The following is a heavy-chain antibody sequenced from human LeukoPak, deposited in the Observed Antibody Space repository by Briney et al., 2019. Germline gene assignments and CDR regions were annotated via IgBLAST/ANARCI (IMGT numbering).Heavy chain of an antibody. Sequence: GGSLRPSCAASGFTFSDHYMSWIRQAPGKGLEWVSYISSSGNTIYYADSVKGRFTISRDNSKKTLYLQMNSLRDEDTAVYYCAKRDTGNGNYYAEYWGQGTLVTVSS. V-gene: IGHV3-11*01. CDR3: AKRDTGNGNYYAEY. J-gene: IGHJ4*02. CDR2: ISSSGNTI. D-gene: IGHD1-26*01. CDR1: GFTFSDHY.